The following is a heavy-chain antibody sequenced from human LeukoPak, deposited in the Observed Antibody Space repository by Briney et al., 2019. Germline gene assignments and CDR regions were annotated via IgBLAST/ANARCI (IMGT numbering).Heavy chain of an antibody. CDR3: ARDLDSSSWYFLNY. V-gene: IGHV1-2*02. Sequence: GASVKVSCKASGYTFTGYYMHWVRQAPGQGLEWMGWINPNSGGTNYAQKFQGRVTMTRDTSISTAYMELSRLRSDDTAVYYCARDLDSSSWYFLNYWGQGTLVTVSS. J-gene: IGHJ4*02. D-gene: IGHD6-13*01. CDR1: GYTFTGYY. CDR2: INPNSGGT.